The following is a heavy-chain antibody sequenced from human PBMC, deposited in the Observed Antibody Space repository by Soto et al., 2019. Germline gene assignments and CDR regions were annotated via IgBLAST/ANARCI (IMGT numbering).Heavy chain of an antibody. CDR1: GFTFSSYA. J-gene: IGHJ6*02. D-gene: IGHD3-10*01. Sequence: GGSLRLSCAASGFTFSSYAMHWVRQAPGKGLEWVAVISYDGSNKYYADSVKGRFTISRDNSKNTLYLQMNSLRAEDTAVYYCASSTYYYGSGSYYPPYYYGMDVWGQGTTVTGSS. CDR3: ASSTYYYGSGSYYPPYYYGMDV. V-gene: IGHV3-30-3*01. CDR2: ISYDGSNK.